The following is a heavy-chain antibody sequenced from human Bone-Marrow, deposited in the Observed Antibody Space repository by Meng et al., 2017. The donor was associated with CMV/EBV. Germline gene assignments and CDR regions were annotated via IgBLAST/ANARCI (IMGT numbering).Heavy chain of an antibody. J-gene: IGHJ4*02. CDR3: ARDADGEWSY. Sequence: GGSLRLSCTASGFTFRSYWMSWVRQAPGKGLEWVAVISYDGSNKYYADSVKGRFTISRDNSKNTLYLQMNSLRAEDTAVYYCARDADGEWSYWGQGTLVTVSS. D-gene: IGHD3-3*01. V-gene: IGHV3-30*03. CDR1: GFTFRSYW. CDR2: ISYDGSNK.